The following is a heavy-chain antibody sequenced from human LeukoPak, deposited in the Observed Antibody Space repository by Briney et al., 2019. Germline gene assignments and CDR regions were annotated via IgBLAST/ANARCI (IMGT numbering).Heavy chain of an antibody. CDR2: ISGDGGIT. V-gene: IGHV3-43*02. D-gene: IGHD3-10*01. CDR3: AKDRYGSGRPPLFDY. CDR1: GFTFDDYA. Sequence: QPGGSLRLSCAASGFTFDDYAMHWVRQGPGKGLEWVSLISGDGGITYYADSVKGRFTIYRDNSKNSLYLQMNSLRTEDTALYYCAKDRYGSGRPPLFDYWGQGTLVTVSS. J-gene: IGHJ4*02.